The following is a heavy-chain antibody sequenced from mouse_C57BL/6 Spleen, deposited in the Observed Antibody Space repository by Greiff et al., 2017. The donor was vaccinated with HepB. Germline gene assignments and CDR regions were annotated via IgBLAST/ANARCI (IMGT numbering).Heavy chain of an antibody. CDR2: ISNGGGST. D-gene: IGHD3-1*01. CDR3: ARQRASYWYFDV. CDR1: GFTFSDYY. J-gene: IGHJ1*03. V-gene: IGHV5-12*01. Sequence: DVQLVESGGGLVQPGGSLKLSCAASGFTFSDYYMYWVRQTPEKRLEWVAYISNGGGSTYYPDTVKGRFTISRDNAKNTLYLQMSRLKSEDTAMYYCARQRASYWYFDVWGTGTTVTVSS.